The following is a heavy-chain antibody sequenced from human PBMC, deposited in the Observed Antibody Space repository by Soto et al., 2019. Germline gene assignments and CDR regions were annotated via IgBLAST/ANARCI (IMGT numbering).Heavy chain of an antibody. D-gene: IGHD3-9*01. J-gene: IGHJ5*02. CDR2: IKSKTDGGTT. V-gene: IGHV3-15*01. CDR3: TTDSAQIYYDILTGYSDNWFDP. Sequence: PGGSLRLSCAASGFTFSNAWMSWVRQAPGKGLEWVGHIKSKTDGGTTDYAAPVKGRFTISRDDSKNTLYLQMNSLKTEDTAVYYCTTDSAQIYYDILTGYSDNWFDPWGQGTLVTVSS. CDR1: GFTFSNAW.